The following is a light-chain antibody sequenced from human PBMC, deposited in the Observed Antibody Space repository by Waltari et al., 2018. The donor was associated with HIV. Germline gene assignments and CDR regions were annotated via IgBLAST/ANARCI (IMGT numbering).Light chain of an antibody. CDR3: QHYDNLLFT. V-gene: IGKV1-33*01. CDR1: QDISNY. Sequence: DIQMTQSPSSLSASVGDRVTITCQASQDISNYLNWYQQKPGKAPKLLIYDASNLQTGVPSRCSGSGSGTDFTITISSLQPEDFATYYCQHYDNLLFTFGPGTKVDIK. J-gene: IGKJ3*01. CDR2: DAS.